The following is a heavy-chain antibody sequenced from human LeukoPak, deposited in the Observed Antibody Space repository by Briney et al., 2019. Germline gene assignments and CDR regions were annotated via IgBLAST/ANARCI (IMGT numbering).Heavy chain of an antibody. D-gene: IGHD6-19*01. CDR1: GGSFRGYY. CDR3: ARHDRVRQWLVKGAFDY. CDR2: INHSGST. Sequence: PSETLSLTCAVYGGSFRGYYWSWIRQPPGKGLEWIGEINHSGSTNYNPSLKSRVTISVDTSKNQFSLKLSSVTAADTAVYYCARHDRVRQWLVKGAFDYWGQGTLVTVSS. J-gene: IGHJ4*02. V-gene: IGHV4-34*01.